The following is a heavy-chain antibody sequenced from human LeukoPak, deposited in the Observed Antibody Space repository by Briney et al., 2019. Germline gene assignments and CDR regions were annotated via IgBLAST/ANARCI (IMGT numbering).Heavy chain of an antibody. CDR3: ARDPGATGAFDI. CDR2: IIPILGIA. Sequence: SVKVSCKASGGTFSSYAISWVRQAPGQGLEWMGRIIPILGIANYAQKFQGRVTITADKSTSTACMELSSLRSEDTAVYYCARDPGATGAFDIWGQGTMVTVSS. D-gene: IGHD1-26*01. CDR1: GGTFSSYA. J-gene: IGHJ3*02. V-gene: IGHV1-69*04.